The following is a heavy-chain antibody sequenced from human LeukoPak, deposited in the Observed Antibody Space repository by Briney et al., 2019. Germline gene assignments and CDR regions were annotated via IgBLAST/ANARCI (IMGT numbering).Heavy chain of an antibody. D-gene: IGHD3-9*01. CDR2: IRYDGSNK. J-gene: IGHJ4*02. CDR1: GFTFSNYA. Sequence: GGSLRLSCAASGFTFSNYAMHWVRQAPGKGLEWVTFIRYDGSNKYYADPVKGRFTISRDNSKNTLYLQMNSLRAEDTAVYYCAKGRYYNILTGYPRQYYFDYWGQGTLVTVSS. CDR3: AKGRYYNILTGYPRQYYFDY. V-gene: IGHV3-30*02.